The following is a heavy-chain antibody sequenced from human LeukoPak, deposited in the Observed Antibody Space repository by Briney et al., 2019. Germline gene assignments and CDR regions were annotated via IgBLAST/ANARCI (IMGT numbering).Heavy chain of an antibody. CDR2: INQGGSEK. CDR1: GFSFSTYW. V-gene: IGHV3-7*02. J-gene: IGHJ6*02. CDR3: ARPFYYDNNGGEGMDV. D-gene: IGHD3-22*01. Sequence: PGGSLRLSCAASGFSFSTYWMTWVRQAPGKGLEWVANINQGGSEKSHVDSVKGRFTISRDNAKNSLYLQMNSLRAEDTAVYYCARPFYYDNNGGEGMDVWGQGTTVTVSS.